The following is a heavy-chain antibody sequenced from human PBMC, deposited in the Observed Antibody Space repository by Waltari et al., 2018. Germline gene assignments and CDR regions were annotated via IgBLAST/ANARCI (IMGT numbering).Heavy chain of an antibody. D-gene: IGHD6-13*01. Sequence: EVHLVESGGGLVQPGGSLRLSCAASGFSFNNYAMIWVRQTPWKGLEWLAAIGGSGTTTYYANYVKGRFTISRDNYRNTLYLQLTTLGVDDSAIYYCAKSLYSMPAPLDSWGQGTLVTVSS. V-gene: IGHV3-23*04. CDR1: GFSFNNYA. CDR3: AKSLYSMPAPLDS. CDR2: IGGSGTTT. J-gene: IGHJ5*01.